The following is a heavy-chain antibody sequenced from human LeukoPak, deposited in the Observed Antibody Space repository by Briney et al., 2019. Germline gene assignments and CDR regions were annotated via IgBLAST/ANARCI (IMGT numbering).Heavy chain of an antibody. V-gene: IGHV3-66*01. Sequence: GGSLRLSCEASGFTFDSYSMHWVRQAPGKGLEWVSVIYSGGSTYYADSVKGRFTISRDNSKNTLYLQMNSLRAEDTAVYYCARDRNYYGSGRVGSMDVWGQGTTVTVSS. D-gene: IGHD3-10*01. J-gene: IGHJ6*02. CDR3: ARDRNYYGSGRVGSMDV. CDR2: IYSGGST. CDR1: GFTFDSYS.